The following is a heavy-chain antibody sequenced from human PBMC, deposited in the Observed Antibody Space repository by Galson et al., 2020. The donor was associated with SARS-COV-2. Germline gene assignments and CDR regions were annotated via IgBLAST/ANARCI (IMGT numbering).Heavy chain of an antibody. J-gene: IGHJ6*02. D-gene: IGHD4-17*01. CDR1: AGPMSSYY. CDR2: ISYSGNT. Sequence: ETSETLSLTCTVSAGPMSSYYWNWIRQPPGKGLEWSGYISYSGNTNYNPSLKSRVTMSVDLSKNQFSLNLSSVTAADTAVYFCARDPAPLYGDNFYYAMDVWGQGTTVTVSS. V-gene: IGHV4-59*01. CDR3: ARDPAPLYGDNFYYAMDV.